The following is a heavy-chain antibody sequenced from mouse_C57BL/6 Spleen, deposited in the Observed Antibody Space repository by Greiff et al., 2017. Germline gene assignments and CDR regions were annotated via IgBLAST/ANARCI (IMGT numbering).Heavy chain of an antibody. CDR2: IDPSDSET. CDR1: GYTFTSYW. D-gene: IGHD2-3*01. Sequence: QVQLKQPGAELVRPGSSVKLSCKASGYTFTSYWMHWVKQRPIQGLEWIGNIDPSDSETHYNQKFKDKATLTVDKSSSTAYMQLSSLTSEDSAVYYCASNDGYLDYWGQGTTLTVSS. CDR3: ASNDGYLDY. J-gene: IGHJ2*01. V-gene: IGHV1-52*01.